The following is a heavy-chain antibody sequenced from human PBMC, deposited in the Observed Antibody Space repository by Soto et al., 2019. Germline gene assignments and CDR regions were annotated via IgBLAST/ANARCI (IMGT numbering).Heavy chain of an antibody. CDR2: ISYDGSNK. J-gene: IGHJ4*02. Sequence: GGSLRLSCAASGFTFSSYAMHWVRQAPGKGLEWVAVISYDGSNKYYADSVKGRFTISRDNSKNTLYLQMNSLRAEDTAVYYCARDVLSRYYDSSGYYGLLDYWGQGTLVTVSS. D-gene: IGHD3-22*01. V-gene: IGHV3-30-3*01. CDR1: GFTFSSYA. CDR3: ARDVLSRYYDSSGYYGLLDY.